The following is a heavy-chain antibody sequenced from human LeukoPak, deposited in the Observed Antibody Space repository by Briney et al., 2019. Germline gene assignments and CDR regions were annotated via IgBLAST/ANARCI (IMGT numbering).Heavy chain of an antibody. CDR2: IRYDGSNK. V-gene: IGHV3-30*02. J-gene: IGHJ4*02. D-gene: IGHD3-22*01. CDR3: ARHDSSDKGGTFDY. CDR1: GFTFSSYG. Sequence: GGSLRLSCAASGFTFSSYGMHWVRQAPGKGLEWVAFIRYDGSNKYYADSVKGRFTISRDNSKNTLYLQMNSLRAEDTAMYYCARHDSSDKGGTFDYWGQGTLVTVSS.